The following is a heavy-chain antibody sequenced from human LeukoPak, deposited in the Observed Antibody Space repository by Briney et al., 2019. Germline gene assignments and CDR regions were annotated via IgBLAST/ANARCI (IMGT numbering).Heavy chain of an antibody. V-gene: IGHV4-39*01. Sequence: PSETLSLTCIVSGGSISSIGHYWGWIRQPPGKGLEWIGSVYYSGSTFYNPSLKSRVTTSVDTSKSQFSLKLNSMTAADTAVYYCARGYCSGGSCYWGDYWGQGALVTVSS. CDR2: VYYSGST. D-gene: IGHD2-15*01. CDR1: GGSISSIGHY. J-gene: IGHJ4*02. CDR3: ARGYCSGGSCYWGDY.